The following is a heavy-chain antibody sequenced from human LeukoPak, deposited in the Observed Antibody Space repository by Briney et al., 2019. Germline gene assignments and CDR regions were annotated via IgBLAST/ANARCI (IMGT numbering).Heavy chain of an antibody. CDR1: GFTFTTYW. J-gene: IGHJ6*02. V-gene: IGHV3-7*01. D-gene: IGHD6-25*01. CDR2: IRQDGSEK. CDR3: ARYQGGGWDV. Sequence: GGSLRLSCAASGFTFTTYWMSWVRQAPGKGLEWVANIRQDGSEKLYVDSVKGRFTISRDNAKNSLYLQMNSLRTEDTAVYYCARYQGGGWDVWGQGTTVDVSS.